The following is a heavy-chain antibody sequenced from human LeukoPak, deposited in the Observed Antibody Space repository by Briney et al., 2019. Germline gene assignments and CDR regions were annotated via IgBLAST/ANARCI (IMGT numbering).Heavy chain of an antibody. D-gene: IGHD2-2*01. J-gene: IGHJ4*02. Sequence: GGSLRLSCAASGFTFSSYAMHWVRQAPGKGLEWVAVISYDGSNKYYADSVKGRFTISRDNSKNTLYLQMNSLRAEDTAVYYCARLYCGTTSCYHSDYWGQGTLVTVSS. CDR2: ISYDGSNK. CDR1: GFTFSSYA. V-gene: IGHV3-30-3*01. CDR3: ARLYCGTTSCYHSDY.